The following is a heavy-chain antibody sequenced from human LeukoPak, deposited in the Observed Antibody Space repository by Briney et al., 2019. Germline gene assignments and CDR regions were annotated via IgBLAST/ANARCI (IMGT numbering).Heavy chain of an antibody. CDR3: VRDRELTY. V-gene: IGHV4-39*07. Sequence: PSETLSLTCTVSGGSINYGGWIRQPPGKGLEWIGSLYYSGTTHYNPSLKSRVTISVDTSKNQFSLKLTSVTAADTAVYYCVRDRELTYWGQGTLVTVSS. J-gene: IGHJ4*02. CDR1: GGSINY. D-gene: IGHD1-26*01. CDR2: LYYSGTT.